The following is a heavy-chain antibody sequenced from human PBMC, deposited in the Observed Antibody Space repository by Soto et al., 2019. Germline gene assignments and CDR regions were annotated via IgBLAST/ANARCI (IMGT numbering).Heavy chain of an antibody. CDR3: ARGDEQQLVEYYYYGMDV. CDR1: GFTFSSYW. J-gene: IGHJ6*02. V-gene: IGHV3-74*01. D-gene: IGHD6-13*01. CDR2: INSDGSST. Sequence: GGSLRLSCAASGFTFSSYWMHWVRQAPGRGLVWVSRINSDGSSTSYADSVKGRFTISRDNAKNTLYLQMNSLRAEDTAVYYCARGDEQQLVEYYYYGMDVWGQGTRSPSP.